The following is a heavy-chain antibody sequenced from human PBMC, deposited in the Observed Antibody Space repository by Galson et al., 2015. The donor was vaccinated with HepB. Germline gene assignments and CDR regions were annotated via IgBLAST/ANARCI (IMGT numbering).Heavy chain of an antibody. V-gene: IGHV3-30*18. J-gene: IGHJ4*02. CDR3: AKKLGRAGMAGKKGFDY. CDR1: GFTFSDYA. CDR2: ISNDGRSQ. D-gene: IGHD5-24*01. Sequence: SLRLSCAASGFTFSDYAMHWVRQAPGKGLEWVATISNDGRSQYYVDSVKGRLTISRDNSKNTLYVQVNNVRADDTAVYYCAKKLGRAGMAGKKGFDYWGQGTLVIVSS.